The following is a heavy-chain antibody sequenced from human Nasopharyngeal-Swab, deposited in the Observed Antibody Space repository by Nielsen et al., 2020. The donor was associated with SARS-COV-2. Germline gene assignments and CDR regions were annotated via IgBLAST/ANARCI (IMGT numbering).Heavy chain of an antibody. V-gene: IGHV4-61*02. CDR2: IYTSGST. J-gene: IGHJ4*02. Sequence: SETLSLTCTVSGGSISSGSYSWIWIRQPAGKGLEWLGRIYTSGSTSYNPSLKSRVTISVDTSKNQFSLKLSSVTAADTAVYYCARGSRGYYFDYWGQGTLVTVSS. CDR3: ARGSRGYYFDY. D-gene: IGHD2-15*01. CDR1: GGSISSGSYS.